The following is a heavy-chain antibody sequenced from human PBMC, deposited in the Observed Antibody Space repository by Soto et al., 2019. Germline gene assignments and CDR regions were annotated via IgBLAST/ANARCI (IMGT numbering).Heavy chain of an antibody. CDR1: GGTFSNYA. CDR3: ARGRGLGAAYKGFDP. V-gene: IGHV1-69*01. CDR2: SIPMFGTA. J-gene: IGHJ5*02. D-gene: IGHD1-1*01. Sequence: QVQLVQSGAEVKKPGSSVKVSCKASGGTFSNYAINWVRQAPGQGLEWMGGSIPMFGTASYAQKFQGRVTIIADESTSTAYMELSSLRSEDTAVYYCARGRGLGAAYKGFDPWGQGTVVTVSS.